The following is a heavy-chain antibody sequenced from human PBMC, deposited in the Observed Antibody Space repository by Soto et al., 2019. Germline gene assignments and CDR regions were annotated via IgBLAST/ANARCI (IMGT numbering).Heavy chain of an antibody. CDR3: ARESEDLTSNFDY. V-gene: IGHV3-21*06. CDR1: GFTFTRYS. CDR2: ISSTTNYI. J-gene: IGHJ4*02. Sequence: PGGSLRLSCAASGFTFTRYSMNWVRQAPGKGLEWVSSISSTTNYIYYGDSMKGRFTISRDNAKNTLYLEMNSLRAEDTAVYYCARESEDLTSNFDYWGQGTLVTVSS.